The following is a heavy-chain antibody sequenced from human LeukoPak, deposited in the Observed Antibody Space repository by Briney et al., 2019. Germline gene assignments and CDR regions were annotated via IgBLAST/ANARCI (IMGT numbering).Heavy chain of an antibody. J-gene: IGHJ4*02. Sequence: GGSLRLSCAASGFTFSRYGMNWVRQAPGKGLKWLSYISSSSATIYYADSVKGRFTISRDNAQNSLYLQMNSLRAEDTAVYYCARGVGNFRYYFDYWGQGTLVTVSS. CDR3: ARGVGNFRYYFDY. CDR1: GFTFSRYG. D-gene: IGHD2/OR15-2a*01. CDR2: ISSSSATI. V-gene: IGHV3-48*01.